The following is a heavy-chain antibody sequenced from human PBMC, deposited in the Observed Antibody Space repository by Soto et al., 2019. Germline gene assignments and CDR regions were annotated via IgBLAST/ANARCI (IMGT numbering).Heavy chain of an antibody. J-gene: IGHJ3*02. D-gene: IGHD3-22*01. Sequence: GGSLRLSCAASGFIFSNYGMHWVRQAPGKGLEWVAVISYDGSNEYCADSVKGRFTISRDNSKNTLYLQMNSLRAEDTAVYYCARDGLYYDSSGHDDAFDIWGQGTMVTVSS. CDR1: GFIFSNYG. CDR3: ARDGLYYDSSGHDDAFDI. CDR2: ISYDGSNE. V-gene: IGHV3-30*03.